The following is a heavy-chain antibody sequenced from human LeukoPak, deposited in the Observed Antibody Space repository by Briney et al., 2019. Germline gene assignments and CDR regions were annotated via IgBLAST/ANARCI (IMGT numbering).Heavy chain of an antibody. Sequence: PSETLSLTCTVSGGSISSYYWSWIRQPPGKGLEWIGYIYYSGSTNYNPSLKSRVTISVDTSKNQFSLKLSSVTAADTAVYYCTRPRNWFDPWGQGTLVTVSS. CDR1: GGSISSYY. V-gene: IGHV4-59*12. CDR2: IYYSGST. CDR3: TRPRNWFDP. J-gene: IGHJ5*02.